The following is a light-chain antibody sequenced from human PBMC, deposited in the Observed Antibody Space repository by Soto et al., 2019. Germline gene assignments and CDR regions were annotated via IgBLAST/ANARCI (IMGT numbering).Light chain of an antibody. J-gene: IGKJ2*01. V-gene: IGKV3-11*01. CDR2: DAS. Sequence: EILLTQSPATLSLSPGEGATLSCRASQSISNYLAWYQQKPGQAPRLLIYDASKRATGIPARFSGSGSGTDFTLTISSLEPEDSAVYYCQQRTIWPPGYTFGQGTKLEIK. CDR3: QQRTIWPPGYT. CDR1: QSISNY.